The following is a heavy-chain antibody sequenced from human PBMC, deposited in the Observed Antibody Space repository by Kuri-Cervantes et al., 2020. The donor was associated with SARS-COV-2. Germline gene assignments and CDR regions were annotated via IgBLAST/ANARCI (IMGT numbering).Heavy chain of an antibody. CDR3: ASEMENGPGDGLVVPAAIDY. Sequence: GESLKISCAASGFTFSSSAMSWVRQAQGKGLEWVSAISGSGGSTYYADSVKGRFTISRDNSKNTLYLQMNSLRAEDTAVYYCASEMENGPGDGLVVPAAIDYWGRGTLVTVSS. CDR1: GFTFSSSA. V-gene: IGHV3-23*01. D-gene: IGHD2-2*01. CDR2: ISGSGGST. J-gene: IGHJ4*02.